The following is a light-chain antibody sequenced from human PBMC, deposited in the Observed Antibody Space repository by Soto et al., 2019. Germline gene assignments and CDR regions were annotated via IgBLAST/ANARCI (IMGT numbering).Light chain of an antibody. V-gene: IGKV1-39*01. CDR1: QSISNW. CDR2: HAS. J-gene: IGKJ1*01. Sequence: SSLSAYVGDRVTITYMSSQSISNWLAWYQQKPGTAPKVLIYHASNLQSGVPSRFSGSGSETDFTLTISSLQPDDFATYSCQHSYSTSETFGQGTKVDIK. CDR3: QHSYSTSET.